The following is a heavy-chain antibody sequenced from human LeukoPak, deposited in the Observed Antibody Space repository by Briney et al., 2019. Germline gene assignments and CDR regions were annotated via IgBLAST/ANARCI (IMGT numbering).Heavy chain of an antibody. D-gene: IGHD3-10*01. Sequence: ASVKVSCKASGYTFTGYYMHWVRQAPGQGLEWMGRINPNSGGTNYAQKFQGRVTMTRDTSISTAYMELSRLRSDDTAVYYCARIITMVRGSLRTGVDYWGQGTLVTASS. V-gene: IGHV1-2*06. CDR3: ARIITMVRGSLRTGVDY. J-gene: IGHJ4*02. CDR1: GYTFTGYY. CDR2: INPNSGGT.